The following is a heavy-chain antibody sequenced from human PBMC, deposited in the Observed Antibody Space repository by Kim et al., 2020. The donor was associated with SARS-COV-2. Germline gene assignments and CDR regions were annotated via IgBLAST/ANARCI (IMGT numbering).Heavy chain of an antibody. CDR1: GYTFTSNA. CDR3: VRANMGVGALGAFDI. V-gene: IGHV1-3*01. Sequence: ASVKVSCKASGYTFTSNAMHWVRQAPGQSLEWMGWINAGNGDTKYSQKFQGRVTITRDTAATTAYMELSSLRSEDTAVYYCVRANMGVGALGAFDIWGQGTMVTVSS. CDR2: INAGNGDT. D-gene: IGHD1-26*01. J-gene: IGHJ3*02.